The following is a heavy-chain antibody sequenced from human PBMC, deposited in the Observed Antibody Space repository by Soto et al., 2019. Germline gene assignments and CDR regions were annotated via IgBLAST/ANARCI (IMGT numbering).Heavy chain of an antibody. CDR3: AREGPEGMATIVDAFDI. D-gene: IGHD5-12*01. CDR2: ISSSGSTI. Sequence: HPGGSLRLSCAASGFTFSSYEMNWVRQAPGKGLEWVSYISSSGSTIYYADSVKGRFTISRDNAKNSLYLQMNSLRAEDTAVYDCAREGPEGMATIVDAFDIWGQGTMVTVSS. V-gene: IGHV3-48*03. CDR1: GFTFSSYE. J-gene: IGHJ3*02.